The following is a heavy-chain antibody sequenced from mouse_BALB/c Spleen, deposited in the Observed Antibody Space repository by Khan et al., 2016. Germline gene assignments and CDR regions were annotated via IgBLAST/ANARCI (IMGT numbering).Heavy chain of an antibody. CDR3: ARCRYYYGSSRYFDV. J-gene: IGHJ1*01. D-gene: IGHD1-1*01. V-gene: IGHV9-3-1*01. CDR2: INTYSGES. CDR1: GYTFTNYG. Sequence: QIQLVQSGPELKKPGKTVKISCKASGYTFTNYGMNWVKQAPGKGLKWMGWINTYSGESTYADDFKGRSAFSLDTSANTAYLQLNNLTYEDTAAYFCARCRYYYGSSRYFDVWGAGTTVTVSS.